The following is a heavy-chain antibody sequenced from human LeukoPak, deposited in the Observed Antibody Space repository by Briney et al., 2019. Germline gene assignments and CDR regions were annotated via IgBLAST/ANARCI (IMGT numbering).Heavy chain of an antibody. J-gene: IGHJ4*02. CDR1: GITLSNYG. D-gene: IGHD2-21*01. Sequence: GGSLRLSCAVSGITLSNYGMSWVRQAPGKGLEWVAGISDSGGSTNYADSVKGRFTISTDNPKNTLYLQMNSLRAEDTAVYFCAKRGVVIRAILVGFHKEAYYFDSWGQGALVTVSS. V-gene: IGHV3-23*01. CDR2: ISDSGGST. CDR3: AKRGVVIRAILVGFHKEAYYFDS.